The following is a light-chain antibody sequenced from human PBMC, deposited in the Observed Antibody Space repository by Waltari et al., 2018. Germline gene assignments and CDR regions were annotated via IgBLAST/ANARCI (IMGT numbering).Light chain of an antibody. J-gene: IGLJ2*01. Sequence: QSVLTQPPSVSGAPGQRVTISCTGASSNIASGCDVHLYQQHSGTAPKLLIEGSSDRSSGVPARCSGDKSGTSAALASTGLQAEDDAYYYCQAYDSGRRGVFGGGTKLTV. CDR2: GSS. CDR3: QAYDSGRRGV. CDR1: SSNIASGCD. V-gene: IGLV1-40*01.